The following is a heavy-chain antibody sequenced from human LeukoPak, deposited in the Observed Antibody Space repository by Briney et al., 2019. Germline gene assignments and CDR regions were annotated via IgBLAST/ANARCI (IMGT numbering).Heavy chain of an antibody. Sequence: GGSLRLSCVASGFILRSYWVSWVRQAPGKRLEWVANIKQDGSEKHYVDSVKGRFTISRDNTKNSLYLQMNSLRAEDTAMYYCATGLWTYDNWGQGTLVTVSS. V-gene: IGHV3-7*03. J-gene: IGHJ4*02. CDR1: GFILRSYW. CDR3: ATGLWTYDN. D-gene: IGHD2/OR15-2a*01. CDR2: IKQDGSEK.